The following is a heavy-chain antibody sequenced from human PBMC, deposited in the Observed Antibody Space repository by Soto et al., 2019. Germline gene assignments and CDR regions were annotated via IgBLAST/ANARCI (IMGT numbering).Heavy chain of an antibody. D-gene: IGHD6-19*01. V-gene: IGHV3-11*01. J-gene: IGHJ5*02. CDR3: ARLSSSSFDVWFYP. CDR1: GFTFSDYY. CDR2: ISTSGGTI. Sequence: QVQLVESGGGLVKPGGSLRLSCAASGFTFSDYYMSWIRQAPGKGLEWVSYISTSGGTISYADSMKGRFTISRDNAKNSLYLQMNSLRADDTTVYYCARLSSSSFDVWFYPWGQGTLITVSS.